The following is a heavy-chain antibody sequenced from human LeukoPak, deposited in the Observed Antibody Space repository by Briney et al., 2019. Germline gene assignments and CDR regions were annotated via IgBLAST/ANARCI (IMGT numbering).Heavy chain of an antibody. CDR1: GGSISSGSYY. D-gene: IGHD1-1*01. J-gene: IGHJ3*02. CDR2: IYTSGST. CDR3: ARELRWNDDYMRDAFDM. V-gene: IGHV4-61*02. Sequence: SETLSLTCTVSGGSISSGSYYWSWIRQPAGKGLEWIGRIYTSGSTNYNPSLKSRVTISVDTSKNQFSLKLSSVTAADTAIYYCARELRWNDDYMRDAFDMWGQGTMVTVSP.